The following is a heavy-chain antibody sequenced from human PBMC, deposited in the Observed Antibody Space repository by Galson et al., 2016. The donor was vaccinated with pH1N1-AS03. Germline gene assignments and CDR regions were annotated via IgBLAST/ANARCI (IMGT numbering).Heavy chain of an antibody. CDR3: AREYCGGDCYSPAPAIDY. CDR1: GFTFSSYS. CDR2: ISSSSTTI. D-gene: IGHD2-21*02. Sequence: SLRLSCAASGFTFSSYSMNWVRQAPGKGLEWVSYISSSSTTIYYADSVKGRFTISRDKAENSLYLQMNSLRDEDTAVYHCAREYCGGDCYSPAPAIDYWGQGTLVTVSS. J-gene: IGHJ4*02. V-gene: IGHV3-48*02.